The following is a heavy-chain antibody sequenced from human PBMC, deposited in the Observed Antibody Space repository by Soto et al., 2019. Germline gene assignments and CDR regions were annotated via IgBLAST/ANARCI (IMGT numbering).Heavy chain of an antibody. CDR3: ARDRGPPRYLYYGMDV. D-gene: IGHD3-10*01. Sequence: GGSLRLSCAASGFTFSTYWMSWVRQAPGKGLEWVGNIKQDGSGENYVDSVKGRFTISRDNANHSLYLQMNSLRAEDTAVYYCARDRGPPRYLYYGMDVCGQGTTLTVSS. CDR2: IKQDGSGE. V-gene: IGHV3-7*01. CDR1: GFTFSTYW. J-gene: IGHJ6*02.